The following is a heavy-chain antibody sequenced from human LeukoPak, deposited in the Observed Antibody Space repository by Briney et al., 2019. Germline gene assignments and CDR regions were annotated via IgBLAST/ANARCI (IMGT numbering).Heavy chain of an antibody. Sequence: SETMSLTCTVSGGSLSSYYWSWIRPPPGQGMEWIGYIYYIGSTHYNPSLKSRVTISVDTSKTQFSLKLSSVTAADTAVYDCARQSGSYGPIDYWGEGTPVTVSS. J-gene: IGHJ4*02. D-gene: IGHD1-26*01. CDR1: GGSLSSYY. V-gene: IGHV4-59*08. CDR3: ARQSGSYGPIDY. CDR2: IYYIGST.